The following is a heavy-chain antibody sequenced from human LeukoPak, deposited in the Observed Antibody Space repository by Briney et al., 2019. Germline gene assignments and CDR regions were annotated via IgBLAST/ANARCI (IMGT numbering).Heavy chain of an antibody. CDR1: GGTFSSYA. Sequence: GASVKVSCKASGGTFSSYAISWVRQAPGQGLEWMGGIIPIFGTANYAQKFQGRVTITADESTSTAYMELSSLRSEDTAVYYCARDRMRGPAAMINWFDPWGQGTLVTVSS. D-gene: IGHD2-2*01. V-gene: IGHV1-69*13. CDR3: ARDRMRGPAAMINWFDP. CDR2: IIPIFGTA. J-gene: IGHJ5*02.